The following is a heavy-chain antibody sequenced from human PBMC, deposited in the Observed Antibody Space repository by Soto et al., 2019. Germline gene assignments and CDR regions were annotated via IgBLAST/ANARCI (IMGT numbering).Heavy chain of an antibody. D-gene: IGHD3-10*01. V-gene: IGHV4-31*03. J-gene: IGHJ6*02. CDR2: IYYSGST. CDR3: ARDYGSGSYYPPAHYYGMAV. CDR1: GGSISSGGYY. Sequence: SETLSLTCTVSGGSISSGGYYWSWIRQHPGKGLEWIGYIYYSGSTYYNPSLKSRVTISVDTSKNQFSLKLSSVTAADTAVYYCARDYGSGSYYPPAHYYGMAVWGQGTSVTVSS.